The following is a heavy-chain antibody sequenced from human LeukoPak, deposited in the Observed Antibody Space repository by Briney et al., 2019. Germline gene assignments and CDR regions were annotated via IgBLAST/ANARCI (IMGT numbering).Heavy chain of an antibody. CDR3: ASRILGGSGGSFHY. Sequence: PSETLSLTCAVYGGSFSGYYWSWIRQPPGKGLEWIGEINHSGSTNYNPSLKSRVTISVDTSKNQFSLKLSSVTAADTAVYYCASRILGGSGGSFHYWGQGTLLTASS. CDR1: GGSFSGYY. J-gene: IGHJ4*02. CDR2: INHSGST. V-gene: IGHV4-34*01. D-gene: IGHD6-19*01.